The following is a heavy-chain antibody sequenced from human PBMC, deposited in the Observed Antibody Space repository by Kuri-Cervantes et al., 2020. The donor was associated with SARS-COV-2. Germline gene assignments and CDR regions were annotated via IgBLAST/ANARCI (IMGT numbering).Heavy chain of an antibody. CDR1: GFTLSSYG. V-gene: IGHV3-30*18. CDR2: ISYDGSNK. Sequence: SCAASGFTLSSYGMHWVRQARGKGLEWVAVISYDGSNKYYADSVKGRFTISRDNSKNTLYLQMNSLRAEDTAVYYCAKSYLVGIAARPLSSLGMDVWGQGTTVTVSS. D-gene: IGHD6-6*01. CDR3: AKSYLVGIAARPLSSLGMDV. J-gene: IGHJ6*02.